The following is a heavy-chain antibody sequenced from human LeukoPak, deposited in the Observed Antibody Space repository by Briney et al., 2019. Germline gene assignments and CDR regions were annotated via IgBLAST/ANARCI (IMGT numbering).Heavy chain of an antibody. CDR2: ITGSSWT. CDR1: GFPLGTYG. J-gene: IGHJ2*01. D-gene: IGHD7-27*01. V-gene: IGHV3-23*01. Sequence: GGSLRLSCEASGFPLGTYGMTWVRQAPGKGLEWVSGITGSSWTYYADSVRGRFTISRDNSKNTLHLQMNNLTADDTAIYYCARELVSLGTGYFDLWGRGTLVTVSS. CDR3: ARELVSLGTGYFDL.